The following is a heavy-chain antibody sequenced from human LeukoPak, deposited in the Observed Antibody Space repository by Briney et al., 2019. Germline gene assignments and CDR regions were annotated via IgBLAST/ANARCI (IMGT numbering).Heavy chain of an antibody. CDR2: IYSSGST. Sequence: SETLSLTCTVSAGSISSYHWSRIRQPPGKGLQWIGFIYSSGSTNYNPSLKSRVTISLDTSKNQFSLRVRSVTSADTAVYYCARGNSGYDYAFDIWGQRTMVTVSS. CDR1: AGSISSYH. CDR3: ARGNSGYDYAFDI. D-gene: IGHD5-12*01. V-gene: IGHV4-59*01. J-gene: IGHJ3*02.